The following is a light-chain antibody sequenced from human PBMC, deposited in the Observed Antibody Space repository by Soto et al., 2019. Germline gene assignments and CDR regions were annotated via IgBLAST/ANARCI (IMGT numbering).Light chain of an antibody. Sequence: DIQMTQSPSTLSGSVGDRVTITCRASQTISSWLAWYQQKPGKAPKLLIYKASTLKSGVPSRFSGSGSGTEFTLTISSLQPDDFATYYCQHYNSYSEAFGQWTKGALK. J-gene: IGKJ1*01. CDR1: QTISSW. V-gene: IGKV1-5*03. CDR3: QHYNSYSEA. CDR2: KAS.